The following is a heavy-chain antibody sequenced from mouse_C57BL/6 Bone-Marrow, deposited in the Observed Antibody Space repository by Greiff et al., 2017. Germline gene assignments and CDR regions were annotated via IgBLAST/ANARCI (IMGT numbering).Heavy chain of an antibody. CDR1: GYTFTSYW. J-gene: IGHJ2*01. D-gene: IGHD1-1*01. CDR2: IDPSDSYT. Sequence: QVQLQQPGAELVLPGASVKLSCMASGYTFTSYWMHWVKQRPGQGLEWIGEIDPSDSYTNYNQKFKGKSTLTVAKSSSTAYMQLSSLTAYDSAVYDCALPYIDYWGQGTTLTVSS. CDR3: ALPYIDY. V-gene: IGHV1-69*01.